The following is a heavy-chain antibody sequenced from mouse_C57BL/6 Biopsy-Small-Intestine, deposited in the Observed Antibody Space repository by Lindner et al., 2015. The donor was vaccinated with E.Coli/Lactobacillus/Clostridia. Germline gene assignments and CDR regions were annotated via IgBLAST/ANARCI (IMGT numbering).Heavy chain of an antibody. CDR1: GYSFTGYF. V-gene: IGHV1-20*01. Sequence: VQLQESGPELVKPGASVKMSCKASGYSFTGYFMSWVKQNHGKSLEWIGHINPYNGDTFYSQKFKGKATLTVDKSSSTAHMELRSLTSEDSALYYCAGYDGYYAWFAYWGQGTLVTVS. D-gene: IGHD2-3*01. CDR2: INPYNGDT. CDR3: AGYDGYYAWFAY. J-gene: IGHJ3*01.